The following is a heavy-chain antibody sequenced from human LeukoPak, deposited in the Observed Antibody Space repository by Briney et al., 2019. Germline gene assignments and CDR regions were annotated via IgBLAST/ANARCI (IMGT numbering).Heavy chain of an antibody. D-gene: IGHD1-26*01. Sequence: SETLSLTCTVSGDSISNYYWSWIRRPPGKGLEWIGDIYYSGTTNYNPSLKSRATMSVDTSKNQFSLKLTSVTAADTAVYYCARRGAGGGTSFDYWGQGTLVTVSS. CDR1: GDSISNYY. V-gene: IGHV4-59*08. J-gene: IGHJ4*02. CDR3: ARRGAGGGTSFDY. CDR2: IYYSGTT.